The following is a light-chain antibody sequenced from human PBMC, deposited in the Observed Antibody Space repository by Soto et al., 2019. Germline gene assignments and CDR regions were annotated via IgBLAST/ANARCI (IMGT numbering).Light chain of an antibody. CDR3: SSYTSSSTLV. CDR1: SSDVGVYNY. V-gene: IGLV2-14*01. CDR2: EVS. Sequence: QSALTQPASVSGSPGQSITISCTGTSSDVGVYNYVSWYQQHPGKAPKLMIYEVSNRPSGVSNRFSGSKSGNTASLTISGLQSEYEADYYCSSYTSSSTLVFGTGTKLTVL. J-gene: IGLJ1*01.